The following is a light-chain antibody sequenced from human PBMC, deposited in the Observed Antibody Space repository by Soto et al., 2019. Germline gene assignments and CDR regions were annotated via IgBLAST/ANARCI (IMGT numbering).Light chain of an antibody. J-gene: IGKJ5*01. CDR2: GTS. Sequence: NVFTHTPANLAFAPGGRATPFCAASHSASRTYLAWYQQKPGQAPRLLIYGTSDRATGTPDRFSGSGSGTDFTLTISRLEPEDSAVYYCQQFDDSVTFGQGTRLEIK. CDR1: HSASRTY. V-gene: IGKV3-20*01. CDR3: QQFDDSVT.